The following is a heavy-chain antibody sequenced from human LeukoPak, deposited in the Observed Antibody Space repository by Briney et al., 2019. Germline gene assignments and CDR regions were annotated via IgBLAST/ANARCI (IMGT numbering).Heavy chain of an antibody. Sequence: PGGSLRLSCAASGFTFSSYEMNWVRQAPGKGLEWVSYISSSGSTIYYADSVKGRFTISRDNAKNSLYLQMNSLRAEDTAVYYCARVRGNRGWFDPWGQGTLVTVSS. D-gene: IGHD3-16*01. CDR3: ARVRGNRGWFDP. CDR1: GFTFSSYE. J-gene: IGHJ5*02. CDR2: ISSSGSTI. V-gene: IGHV3-48*03.